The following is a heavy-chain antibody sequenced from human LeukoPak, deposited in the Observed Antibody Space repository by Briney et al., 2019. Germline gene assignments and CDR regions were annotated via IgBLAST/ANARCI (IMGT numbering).Heavy chain of an antibody. D-gene: IGHD4-17*01. CDR1: GFTFSSYG. Sequence: PRGSLRLSCAASGFTFSSYGMHWVRQAPGKGLEWVAFIRCDGSNKYSADSVKGRFTICRDNSKNTLYLQMNSQRAEDTAVYYCAKAPLTTVTLVYFADSGQRTPVTVSA. CDR2: IRCDGSNK. J-gene: IGHJ4*02. CDR3: AKAPLTTVTLVYFAD. V-gene: IGHV3-30*02.